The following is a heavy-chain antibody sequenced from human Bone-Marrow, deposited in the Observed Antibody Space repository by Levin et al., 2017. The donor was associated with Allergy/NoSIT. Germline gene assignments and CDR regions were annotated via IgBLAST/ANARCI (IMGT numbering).Heavy chain of an antibody. CDR2: ISDSSSSI. J-gene: IGHJ6*02. Sequence: GGSLRLSCAASGFTFSNSSMNWVRQAPGKGLEWVSYISDSSSSIFYADSVKGRFTISRDNAKNSLFLQMNSLRDEDTAVYYCARDCPHLSYSSTWYYYSGMAVGGQGTRSPSP. CDR1: GFTFSNSS. V-gene: IGHV3-48*02. CDR3: ARDCPHLSYSSTWYYYSGMAV. D-gene: IGHD6-13*01.